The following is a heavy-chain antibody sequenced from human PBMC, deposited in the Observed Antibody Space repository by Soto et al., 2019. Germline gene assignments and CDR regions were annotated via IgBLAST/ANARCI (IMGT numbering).Heavy chain of an antibody. J-gene: IGHJ6*03. D-gene: IGHD3-3*01. Sequence: QVQLKESGPGLVKPSETLSLTCTVSGDSVNSYYWSWIRQPPGKGLEWLGYISYSGSTNYSPFLKSRLIISLDTSKNQLSLKLSSVTAADTAVYYCASLAISTAPDYYYYYMDVWGKGTTVTVSS. CDR1: GDSVNSYY. V-gene: IGHV4-59*02. CDR3: ASLAISTAPDYYYYYMDV. CDR2: ISYSGST.